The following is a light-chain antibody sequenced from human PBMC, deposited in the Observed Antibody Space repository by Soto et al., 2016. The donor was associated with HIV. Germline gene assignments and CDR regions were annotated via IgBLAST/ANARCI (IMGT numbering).Light chain of an antibody. CDR3: QVWDSSDDHVV. CDR1: NIGSES. V-gene: IGLV3-21*03. J-gene: IGLJ2*01. Sequence: SYELTQPPSVSVAPGKTARITCGGNNIGSESVHWYQQKPGQAPVLVVYDDSDRPSGIPERFSGSNSGSTATLTISRVEAGDEADYYCQVWDSSDDHVVFGGGTKADRP. CDR2: DDS.